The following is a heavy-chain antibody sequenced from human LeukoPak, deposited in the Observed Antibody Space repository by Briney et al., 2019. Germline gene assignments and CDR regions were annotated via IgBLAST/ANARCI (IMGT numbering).Heavy chain of an antibody. Sequence: GGSLRLSCAASGFTFSSYDMHWVRQATGKGLEWVSAIGTAGDTYYPGSVKGRFTISRENAKNSLYLQMNSLRAEDTAVYYCARVEDEDIVVVAADYWGQGTLVTVSS. CDR3: ARVEDEDIVVVAADY. CDR1: GFTFSSYD. D-gene: IGHD2-15*01. CDR2: IGTAGDT. V-gene: IGHV3-13*01. J-gene: IGHJ4*02.